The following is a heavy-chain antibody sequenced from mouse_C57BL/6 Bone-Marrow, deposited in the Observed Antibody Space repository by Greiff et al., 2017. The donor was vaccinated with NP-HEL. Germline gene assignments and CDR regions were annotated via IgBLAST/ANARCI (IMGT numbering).Heavy chain of an antibody. CDR3: ASPYDYDVAWFTY. V-gene: IGHV5-6*01. CDR2: ISSGGSYT. J-gene: IGHJ3*01. CDR1: GFTFSSYG. D-gene: IGHD2-4*01. Sequence: EVHLVESGGDLVKPGGSLKLSCAASGFTFSSYGMSWVRQTPDKRLEWVATISSGGSYTYYPDSVKGRFTISRDNAKNTLYQEMSSLKSEDTAMYYCASPYDYDVAWFTYWGQGTLVTVSA.